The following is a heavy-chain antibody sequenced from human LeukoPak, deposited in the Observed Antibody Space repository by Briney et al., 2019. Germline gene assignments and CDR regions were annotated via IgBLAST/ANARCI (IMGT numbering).Heavy chain of an antibody. V-gene: IGHV4-59*01. D-gene: IGHD3-16*01. CDR2: FYNSGRS. CDR1: NDSISDYY. J-gene: IGHJ4*02. Sequence: SETLSLTCTVSNDSISDYYRGWIRQPPGKGLEWIGYFYNSGRSTYNPSLKSRVTISADTSKNHFSLKLNSVTTADTAVYYCTRGAGWLIDYWGQGILVTVSS. CDR3: TRGAGWLIDY.